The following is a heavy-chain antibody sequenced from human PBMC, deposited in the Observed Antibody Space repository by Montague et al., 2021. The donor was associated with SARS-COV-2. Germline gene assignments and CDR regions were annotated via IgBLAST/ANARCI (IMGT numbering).Heavy chain of an antibody. CDR2: ISSSSSTI. Sequence: SLRLSCAASGFTFSSYSMNWVRQTPGKGLEWVSYISSSSSTIYYADSVKGRFTISRDNAKNSLYLQMNSLRDEDTAVYYCARSPRGSGTGWLDYWGQGTLVTVSS. J-gene: IGHJ4*02. V-gene: IGHV3-48*02. CDR3: ARSPRGSGTGWLDY. CDR1: GFTFSSYS. D-gene: IGHD3/OR15-3a*01.